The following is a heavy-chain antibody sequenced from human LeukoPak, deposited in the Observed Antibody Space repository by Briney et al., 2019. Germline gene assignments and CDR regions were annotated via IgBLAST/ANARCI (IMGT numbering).Heavy chain of an antibody. D-gene: IGHD2-2*02. CDR1: GYRFTSYW. CDR3: ARRYCSSTSCYNFDY. CDR2: IYPGDSDT. V-gene: IGHV5-51*01. J-gene: IGHJ4*02. Sequence: GESLQISCKGSGYRFTSYWIGWVRQMPGKGLEWMGIIYPGDSDTRYSPSFQGQVTISADKSISTAYLQWSSLKASDTAMYYCARRYCSSTSCYNFDYWGQGTLVTVSS.